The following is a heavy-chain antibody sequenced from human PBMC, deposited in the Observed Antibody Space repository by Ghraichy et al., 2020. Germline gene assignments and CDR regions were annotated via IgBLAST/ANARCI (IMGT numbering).Heavy chain of an antibody. CDR1: GVSFSDHY. V-gene: IGHV3-72*01. J-gene: IGHJ3*02. Sequence: GGSLRLSCIASGVSFSDHYMDWVRQAPGKGLEWVGRTGNRANSYTTEYAASVRGRFTISRDDPKNSLFLQINSLKTEDTAVYYCTRGYGTVSVYAFDIWGQGTMVTVSS. CDR2: TGNRANSYTT. CDR3: TRGYGTVSVYAFDI. D-gene: IGHD2-8*02.